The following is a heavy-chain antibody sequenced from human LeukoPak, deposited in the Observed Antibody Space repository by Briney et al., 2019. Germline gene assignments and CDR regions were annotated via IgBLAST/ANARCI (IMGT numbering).Heavy chain of an antibody. V-gene: IGHV4-59*01. Sequence: PSETLSLTCTVSGGSISGYYWSCIRQPPGKGLEWIGYIHYSGSTNYNPSLKSRVAISVDTSKNQFSLKLSSVTAADTAVYYCAGGIAAAGTGGDYWGQGTLVTVSS. CDR1: GGSISGYY. CDR2: IHYSGST. CDR3: AGGIAAAGTGGDY. D-gene: IGHD6-13*01. J-gene: IGHJ4*02.